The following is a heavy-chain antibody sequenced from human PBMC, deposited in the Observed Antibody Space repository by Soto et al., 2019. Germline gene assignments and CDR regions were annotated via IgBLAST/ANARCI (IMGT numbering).Heavy chain of an antibody. CDR3: AGRYFDL. CDR2: IYYSGNS. CDR1: AGSISSSSYY. Sequence: QLQLHESGPDLVKPSETLSLTCTVSAGSISSSSYYWGWIRQPPGKGLEWIGSIYYSGNSYYNPSLKSLVTKSVDTSKIQFSLKLSSVTAADTAVYYCAGRYFDLWGRGTLVSVSS. V-gene: IGHV4-39*01. J-gene: IGHJ2*01.